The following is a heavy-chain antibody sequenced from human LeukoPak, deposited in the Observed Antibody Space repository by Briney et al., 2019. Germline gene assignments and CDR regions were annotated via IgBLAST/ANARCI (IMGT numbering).Heavy chain of an antibody. J-gene: IGHJ3*02. CDR2: INHSGST. Sequence: SETLSLTCAVSGGSFSGYYWSWIRQPPGKGLEWIGEINHSGSTNYNPSLKSRVTISVDTSKNQFSLKLSSVTAADTAVYYCARARDSSGYDQLDAFDIWGQGTMVTVSS. CDR1: GGSFSGYY. V-gene: IGHV4-34*01. CDR3: ARARDSSGYDQLDAFDI. D-gene: IGHD3-22*01.